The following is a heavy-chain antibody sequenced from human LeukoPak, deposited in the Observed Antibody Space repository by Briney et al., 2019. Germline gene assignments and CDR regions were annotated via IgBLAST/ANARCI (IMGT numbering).Heavy chain of an antibody. D-gene: IGHD3-10*01. CDR1: GYTLTELS. Sequence: ASVKVSCKVSGYTLTELSMHWVRQAPGKWLEWMGGFDPEDGETIYAQKFQGRVTMTEDTSTDTAYMELSSLRSEDTAVYYCAASDLLWFGEFQSWGQGTLVTVSS. CDR2: FDPEDGET. V-gene: IGHV1-24*01. J-gene: IGHJ5*02. CDR3: AASDLLWFGEFQS.